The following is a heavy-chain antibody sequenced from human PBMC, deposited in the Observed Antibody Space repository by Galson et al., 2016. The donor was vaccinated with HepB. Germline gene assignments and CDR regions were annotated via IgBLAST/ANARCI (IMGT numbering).Heavy chain of an antibody. CDR1: GDSVSGTTIA. J-gene: IGHJ3*02. Sequence: CAISGDSVSGTTIAWNWIRHSPSRGLEWLGRTYYRSKWYYDYAGSVKSRITINPDTSRNQFSLQLNSVTPEDTAVYYCARDGYTSGWHGAFDIWGHGTLVTVSS. CDR2: TYYRSKWYY. V-gene: IGHV6-1*01. CDR3: ARDGYTSGWHGAFDI. D-gene: IGHD6-19*01.